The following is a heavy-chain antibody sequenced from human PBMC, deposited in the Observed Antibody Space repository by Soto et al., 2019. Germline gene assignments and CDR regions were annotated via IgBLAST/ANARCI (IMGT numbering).Heavy chain of an antibody. D-gene: IGHD6-13*01. CDR3: ARSIAAAGDFDY. V-gene: IGHV1-3*01. CDR1: GYTFTSYA. Sequence: GASVKVSCKASGYTFTSYAMHWVRQAPGQRLEWMGWINAGNGNTKYSQKLQGRVTMTTDTSTSTAYMELRSLRSDDTAVYYCARSIAAAGDFDYWGQGTLVTVSS. CDR2: INAGNGNT. J-gene: IGHJ4*02.